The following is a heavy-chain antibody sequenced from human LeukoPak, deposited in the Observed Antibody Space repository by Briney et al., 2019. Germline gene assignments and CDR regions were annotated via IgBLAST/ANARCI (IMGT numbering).Heavy chain of an antibody. D-gene: IGHD2-15*01. CDR3: ASVGGGSLHLNYYYYGMDV. CDR1: GYTFTGYY. V-gene: IGHV1-2*02. J-gene: IGHJ6*02. Sequence: ASVKVSCKASGYTFTGYYMHWVRQAPGQGLEWMGWINPNSGGTNYAQKFQGRVTMTRDTSISTAYMELSRLRSDDTAVYYCASVGGGSLHLNYYYYGMDVWGQGTTVTVSS. CDR2: INPNSGGT.